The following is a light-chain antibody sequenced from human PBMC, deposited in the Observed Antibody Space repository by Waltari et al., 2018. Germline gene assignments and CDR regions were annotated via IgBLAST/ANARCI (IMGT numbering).Light chain of an antibody. CDR2: DAS. J-gene: IGKJ1*01. CDR3: QHSEA. Sequence: DMQMTQSPASLSASVGDRVTITCQPSQDVINYINWYQQKPGTAPQLLIYDASTLKTGVPSRFSGRQSGTYFTLTISGPQPEDVGTYYCQHSEAFGQGTTVEI. CDR1: QDVINY. V-gene: IGKV1-33*01.